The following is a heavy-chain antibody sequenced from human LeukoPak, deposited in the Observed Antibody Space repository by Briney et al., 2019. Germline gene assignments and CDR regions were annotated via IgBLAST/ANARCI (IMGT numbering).Heavy chain of an antibody. CDR2: ITGNGATT. CDR3: AKSIYGLHDAFDV. J-gene: IGHJ3*01. CDR1: GFTFSTYA. V-gene: IGHV3-23*01. Sequence: GGSLRLSCAASGFTFSTYAMTWVRQAPGKGLEWVSIITGNGATTYYADSVKGRFTISRDNSKNTLYLQMSSLRADDTAVYYCAKSIYGLHDAFDVWGQGTMVTVSS. D-gene: IGHD2/OR15-2a*01.